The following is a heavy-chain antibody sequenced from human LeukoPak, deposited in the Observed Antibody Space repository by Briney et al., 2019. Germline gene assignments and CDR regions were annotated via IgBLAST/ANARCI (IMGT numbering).Heavy chain of an antibody. CDR1: GFTFSNAW. V-gene: IGHV3-15*01. CDR3: TTSPGIGP. CDR2: VQSKTDGGST. J-gene: IGHJ5*02. D-gene: IGHD6-13*01. Sequence: GGSLRLSCVASGFTFSNAWMSWVRQAPGKGLEWVGRVQSKTDGGSTDYAAPMEGRFIISRDDSKNTVYLQMNSLKTEDTAVYYCTTSPGIGPWGQGTLVSVSS.